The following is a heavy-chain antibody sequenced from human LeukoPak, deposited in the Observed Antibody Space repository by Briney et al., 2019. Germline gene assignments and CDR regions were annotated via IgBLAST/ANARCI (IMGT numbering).Heavy chain of an antibody. V-gene: IGHV3-74*01. D-gene: IGHD5-24*01. CDR2: INSDGSRT. J-gene: IGHJ4*02. CDR3: ARSLGCRDGYNFLARAYYFDY. CDR1: GVTFSRYW. Sequence: GGSLRLSCAASGVTFSRYWMHWVRHAPGEGLGWVSRINSDGSRTNYADSVNALFTISRDNSKTTLYLQINSLIAEDTAVYYCARSLGCRDGYNFLARAYYFDYWGQGTLVTVSS.